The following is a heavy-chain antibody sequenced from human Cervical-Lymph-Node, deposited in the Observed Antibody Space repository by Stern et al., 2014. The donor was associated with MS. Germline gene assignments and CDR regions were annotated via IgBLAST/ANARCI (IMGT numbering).Heavy chain of an antibody. CDR3: ARDRSLGVMPFFDL. D-gene: IGHD2-2*01. Sequence: VQLVESGAEGQKPGSSVKVSCRASGGTLNNYAIAWVRQAPGQGLEWMGGIIPILGTSTYAQKFQDRVTITANGFSTTAYMELSSLRSEDTAVYYCARDRSLGVMPFFDLWGQGTLVTVSS. J-gene: IGHJ4*02. CDR1: GGTLNNYA. V-gene: IGHV1-69*01. CDR2: IIPILGTS.